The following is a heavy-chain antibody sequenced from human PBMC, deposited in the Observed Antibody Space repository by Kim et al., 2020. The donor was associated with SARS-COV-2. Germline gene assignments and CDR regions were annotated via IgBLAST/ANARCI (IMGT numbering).Heavy chain of an antibody. J-gene: IGHJ6*02. Sequence: GGSLRLSCAASGFTFDDYTMHWVRQAPGKGLEWVSLISWDGGSTYYADSVKGRFTISRDNSKNSLYLQMNSLRTEDTALYYCAKDYYDSSGYYYGSYYYGMDVWGQGTTVTVSS. CDR2: ISWDGGST. D-gene: IGHD3-22*01. CDR1: GFTFDDYT. CDR3: AKDYYDSSGYYYGSYYYGMDV. V-gene: IGHV3-43*01.